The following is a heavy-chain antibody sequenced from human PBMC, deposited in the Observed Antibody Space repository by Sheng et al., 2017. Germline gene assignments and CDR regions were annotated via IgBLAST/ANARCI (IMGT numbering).Heavy chain of an antibody. D-gene: IGHD2-2*01. CDR3: AREGQLLTKHPGGSFDY. Sequence: QVQLQQWGAGLLKPSETLSLTCAVYGGSFSGYYWSWIRQPPGKGLEWIGEINHSGSTNYNPSLKSRVTISVDTSKNQFSLKLSSVTAADTAVYYCAREGQLLTKHPGGSFDYWGQGTLVTVSS. CDR2: INHSGST. CDR1: GGSFSGYY. V-gene: IGHV4-34*01. J-gene: IGHJ4*02.